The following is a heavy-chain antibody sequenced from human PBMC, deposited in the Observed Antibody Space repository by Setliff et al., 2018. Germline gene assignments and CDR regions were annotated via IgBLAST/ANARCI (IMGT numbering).Heavy chain of an antibody. CDR1: GDSISSSSYY. Sequence: SETLSLTCSVSGDSISSSSYYWGWIRQPPGKGLEWIGSINYSGITYYSPSLKSRVIVSVDKSKNQFSLKLSSVTAADTAVYYCARTGTYRYFDYWGQGTQVTVSS. D-gene: IGHD1-1*01. CDR3: ARTGTYRYFDY. V-gene: IGHV4-39*01. CDR2: INYSGIT. J-gene: IGHJ4*02.